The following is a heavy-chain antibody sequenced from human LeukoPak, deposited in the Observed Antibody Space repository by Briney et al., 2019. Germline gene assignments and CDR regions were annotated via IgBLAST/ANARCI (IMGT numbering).Heavy chain of an antibody. J-gene: IGHJ4*02. Sequence: SVKVSCKVSGYTLTELSMHWVRQAPGKGLEWMGGFDPEDGETIYAQKFQGRVTMTEDTSTDTAYMELSSLRSEDTAVYYCATYDCSSTSCLIRGFGYRGQGTLVTVSS. CDR1: GYTLTELS. CDR2: FDPEDGET. CDR3: ATYDCSSTSCLIRGFGY. D-gene: IGHD2-2*01. V-gene: IGHV1-24*01.